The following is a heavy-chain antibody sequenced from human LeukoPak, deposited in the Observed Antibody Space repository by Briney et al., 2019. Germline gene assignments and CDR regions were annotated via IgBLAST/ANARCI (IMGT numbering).Heavy chain of an antibody. J-gene: IGHJ6*03. V-gene: IGHV4-61*02. CDR3: ARSVRITMVRGGIDYMDV. CDR1: GGSISSGSYY. CDR2: IYTSGST. Sequence: SQTLSLTCTVSGGSISSGSYYWSWIRQPAGKGLEWIGRIYTSGSTNYNPSLKSRVTISVDTSKNQFSLKLSSVAAADTAVYYCARSVRITMVRGGIDYMDVWGKGTTVTVSS. D-gene: IGHD3-10*01.